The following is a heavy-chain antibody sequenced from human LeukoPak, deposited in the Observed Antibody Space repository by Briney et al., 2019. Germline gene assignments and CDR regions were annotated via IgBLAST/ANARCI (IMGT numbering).Heavy chain of an antibody. J-gene: IGHJ4*02. CDR3: AKEETSSGFFDY. CDR2: ISGSGART. CDR1: GFTFTNYA. V-gene: IGHV3-23*01. Sequence: GGSLRLSCAASGFTFTNYAMRWVRQAPGKGLEGVSAISGSGARTYYADSVKGRFTDPRDNSKNTVYLQISSLRSEDRAVYYCAKEETSSGFFDYWGQGTLVTVSS. D-gene: IGHD3-10*01.